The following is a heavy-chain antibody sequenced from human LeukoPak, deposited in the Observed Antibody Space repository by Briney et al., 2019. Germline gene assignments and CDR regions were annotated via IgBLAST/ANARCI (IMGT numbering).Heavy chain of an antibody. CDR3: GRAFPPLRTSSAGDL. J-gene: IGHJ1*01. CDR1: GFSFSDYD. CDR2: ISGRSSHI. D-gene: IGHD3-16*01. Sequence: PGGSLRLSCSASGFSFSDYDMNWVRQAPGKGLEWVSAISGRSSHIYYGESVKGRFTISRDNAKNSLYLQMDSLGVENTAVYYCGRAFPPLRTSSAGDLWGQGTLVIVSS. V-gene: IGHV3-21*01.